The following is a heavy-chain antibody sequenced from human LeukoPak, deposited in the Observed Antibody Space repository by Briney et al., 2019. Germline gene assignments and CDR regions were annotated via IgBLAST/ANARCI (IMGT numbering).Heavy chain of an antibody. CDR3: ARDVAIVGATEAFDI. Sequence: ASVKVSCKASGYTFTSYYMHWVRQAPGQGLEWMGIINPSGGSTSYAQKFQGRVTMTRDTSTSTVYMELSSLRSEDTAVYYCARDVAIVGATEAFDIWGQGTMVTVSS. CDR1: GYTFTSYY. D-gene: IGHD1-26*01. V-gene: IGHV1-46*01. CDR2: INPSGGST. J-gene: IGHJ3*02.